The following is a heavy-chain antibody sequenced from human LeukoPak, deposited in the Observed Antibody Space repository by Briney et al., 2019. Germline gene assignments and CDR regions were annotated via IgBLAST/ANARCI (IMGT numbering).Heavy chain of an antibody. J-gene: IGHJ4*02. CDR1: GGSISSRSYY. CDR2: IYYSGST. D-gene: IGHD3-3*01. Sequence: SETLSLTCTVSGGSISSRSYYWGWLRQPPGTGLEWIGSIYYSGSTSYNPSLKSRVTISVDTSKNQFSLKLSSVSAADTAVYYCARRGEYDFWSGYFDHWGQGTLVTVSS. CDR3: ARRGEYDFWSGYFDH. V-gene: IGHV4-39*01.